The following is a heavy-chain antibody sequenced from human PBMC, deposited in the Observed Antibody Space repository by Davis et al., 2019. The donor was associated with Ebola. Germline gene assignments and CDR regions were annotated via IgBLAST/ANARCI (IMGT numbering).Heavy chain of an antibody. Sequence: PGGPLRPSCAASGFTLSDYYMDWVRQAPGKGLEWVGRTRNKANSYTTEYAASVRGRFIVSRDDSRNSLFLQMNSLKTEDTAVYYCARAGSYNWRDFDNWGQGTLVAVSS. CDR2: TRNKANSYTT. CDR3: ARAGSYNWRDFDN. CDR1: GFTLSDYY. V-gene: IGHV3-72*01. J-gene: IGHJ4*02. D-gene: IGHD1-1*01.